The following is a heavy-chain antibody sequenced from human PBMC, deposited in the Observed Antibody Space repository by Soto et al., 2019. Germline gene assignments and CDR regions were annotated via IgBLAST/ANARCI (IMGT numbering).Heavy chain of an antibody. J-gene: IGHJ5*02. Sequence: TSETLSLTCAVSGGSISSSNWWSWVRQPPGKGLEWIGEIYHSGSTNYNPSLKSRVTISVDKSKNQFSLKLSSVTAADTAVYYCARETRYYNFLPGGGGNWFDPGGQETLVTVSS. CDR3: ARETRYYNFLPGGGGNWFDP. CDR2: IYHSGST. D-gene: IGHD3-3*01. CDR1: GGSISSSNW. V-gene: IGHV4-4*02.